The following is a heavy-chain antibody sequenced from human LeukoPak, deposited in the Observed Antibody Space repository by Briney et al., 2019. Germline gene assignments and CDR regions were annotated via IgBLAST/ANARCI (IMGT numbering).Heavy chain of an antibody. CDR1: GFNFSTYW. CDR3: ARRDAHDY. V-gene: IGHV3-48*02. J-gene: IGHJ4*02. CDR2: ISRSGSTI. Sequence: GGSLRLSCVASGFNFSTYWMNWVRQAPGKGLEWVPYISRSGSTIYYADSVKGRFTISRDNAKNSLYLQMNSLRDEDTAVYYCARRDAHDYWGQGTLVTVSS. D-gene: IGHD2-2*01.